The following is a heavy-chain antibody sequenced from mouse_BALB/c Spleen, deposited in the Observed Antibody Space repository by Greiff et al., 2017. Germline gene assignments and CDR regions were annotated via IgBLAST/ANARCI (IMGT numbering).Heavy chain of an antibody. CDR2: INPSTGYT. Sequence: VQLQQSGAELAKPGASVKMSCKASGYTFTSYWMHWVKQRPGQGLEWIGYINPSTGYTEYNQKFKDKATVTADKSSSTAYMQLSSLTSEDSAVYYCARGLLRLRLYAMDYWGQGTSVTVSS. J-gene: IGHJ4*01. D-gene: IGHD1-2*01. V-gene: IGHV1-7*01. CDR1: GYTFTSYW. CDR3: ARGLLRLRLYAMDY.